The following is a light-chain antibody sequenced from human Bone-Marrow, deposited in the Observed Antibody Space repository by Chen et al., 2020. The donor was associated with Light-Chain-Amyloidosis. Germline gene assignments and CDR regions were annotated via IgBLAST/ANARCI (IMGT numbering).Light chain of an antibody. V-gene: IGLV3-21*02. Sequence: SYVLTQPSSVSVAPGQTATIACGGNNIGSTSVHWYQQTPGQAPLLVVYDDSDRPSGIPERLSGSKSGSAATLTISRVEAGDEADYYCEVWDRGSDRPVFGGGTKLTVL. J-gene: IGLJ3*02. CDR1: NIGSTS. CDR3: EVWDRGSDRPV. CDR2: DDS.